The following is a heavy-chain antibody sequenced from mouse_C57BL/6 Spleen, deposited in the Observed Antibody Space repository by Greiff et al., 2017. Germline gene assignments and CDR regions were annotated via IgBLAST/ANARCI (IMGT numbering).Heavy chain of an antibody. D-gene: IGHD1-1*01. J-gene: IGHJ2*01. CDR3: ARRFTTVAGDY. CDR2: IYPGDGDT. CDR1: GYAFSSYW. Sequence: QVQLQQSGAELVKPGASVKISCKASGYAFSSYWMNWVKQRPGKGLEWIGQIYPGDGDTNYNGKFKGKATLTADKSSSTASMQLSSLTSEDSAVYFCARRFTTVAGDYWGQGTTLTVSS. V-gene: IGHV1-80*01.